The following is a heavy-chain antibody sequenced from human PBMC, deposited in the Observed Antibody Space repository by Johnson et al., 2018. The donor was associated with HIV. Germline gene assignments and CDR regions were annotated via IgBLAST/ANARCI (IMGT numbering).Heavy chain of an antibody. V-gene: IGHV3-13*01. D-gene: IGHD3-10*02. CDR1: GFTFSSYD. Sequence: VQLVESGGGLVQPGGSLRLSCAASGFTFSSYDMFWVRQATGKGLEWVSSIGTAGDTYYPGSVRGRFTISRENAKNSLYLQMNSLGAGDTAVYYCTRGYINVQGVIVTSDAFDIWGQGTMVTVSS. CDR2: IGTAGDT. CDR3: TRGYINVQGVIVTSDAFDI. J-gene: IGHJ3*02.